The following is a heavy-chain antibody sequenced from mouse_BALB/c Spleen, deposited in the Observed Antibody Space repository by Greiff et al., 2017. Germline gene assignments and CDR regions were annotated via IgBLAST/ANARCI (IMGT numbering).Heavy chain of an antibody. V-gene: IGHV1-5*01. CDR2: IYPGNSDT. CDR3: TRDDIYYGYPWFAY. D-gene: IGHD2-2*01. J-gene: IGHJ3*01. CDR1: GYTFTSYW. Sequence: VQLQQSGTVLARPGASVKMSCKASGYTFTSYWMHWVKQRPGQGLEWIGAIYPGNSDTSYNQKFKGKAKLTAVTSTSTAYMELSSLTNEDSAVYYCTRDDIYYGYPWFAYWGQGTLVTVSA.